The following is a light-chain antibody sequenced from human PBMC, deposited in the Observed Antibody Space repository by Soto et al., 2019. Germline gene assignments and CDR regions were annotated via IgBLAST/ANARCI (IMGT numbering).Light chain of an antibody. J-gene: IGKJ1*01. V-gene: IGKV3-15*01. CDR3: QHYSTWLGT. CDR2: GAS. CDR1: QSVDSK. Sequence: EIGMTQSPATLFMSPGERATLSCRASQSVDSKLAWYQQKPGQGPRLLIYGASSRATGIPARFSGSGSGTEFTLSVSSLQSEDFAVYYCQHYSTWLGTFGHGTKVEIK.